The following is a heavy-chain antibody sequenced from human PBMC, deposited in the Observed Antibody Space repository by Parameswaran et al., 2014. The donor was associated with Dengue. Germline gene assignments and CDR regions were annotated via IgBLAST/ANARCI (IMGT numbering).Heavy chain of an antibody. D-gene: IGHD3-22*01. CDR3: TRGMYYYDSSGYYFDAFDI. Sequence: VRQAPGKGLEWVGFIRSKAYGGTTEYAASVKGRFTISRDDSKSIAYLQMNSLKTEDTAVYYCTRGMYYYDSSGYYFDAFDIWGQGTMVTVSS. CDR2: IRSKAYGGTT. J-gene: IGHJ3*02. V-gene: IGHV3-49*02.